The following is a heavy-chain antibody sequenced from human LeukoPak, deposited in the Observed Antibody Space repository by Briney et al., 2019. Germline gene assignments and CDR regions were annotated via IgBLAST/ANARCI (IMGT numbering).Heavy chain of an antibody. CDR1: GGTFSSYA. D-gene: IGHD3-10*01. V-gene: IGHV1-69*13. J-gene: IGHJ6*02. CDR2: IIPIFGTA. Sequence: SEKVSCKASGGTFSSYAISWVRQAPGQGLEWMGGIIPIFGTANYAQKFQGRVTITADESTSTAYMELSSLRSEDTAVYYCARDEVDGTMVRGVIIGGMDVWGQGTTVTVSS. CDR3: ARDEVDGTMVRGVIIGGMDV.